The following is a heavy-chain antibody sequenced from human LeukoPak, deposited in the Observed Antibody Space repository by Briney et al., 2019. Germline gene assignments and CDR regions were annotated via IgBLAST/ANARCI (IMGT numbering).Heavy chain of an antibody. CDR1: KFTFSTSA. J-gene: IGHJ4*02. CDR2: ISGSGAKT. D-gene: IGHD4-17*01. CDR3: ARVVGDYVTNRVSDY. V-gene: IGHV3-23*01. Sequence: SGGSLRLACAAPKFTFSTSALSWVRQAPGRGLEWVSAISGSGAKTYYSDSVKGRFTIYRDNSKNTLYLQMNSLRAEDTAVYYCARVVGDYVTNRVSDYWGQGTLVTVSS.